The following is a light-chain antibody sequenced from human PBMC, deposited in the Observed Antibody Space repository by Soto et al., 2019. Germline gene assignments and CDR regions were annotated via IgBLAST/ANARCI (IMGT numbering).Light chain of an antibody. CDR1: QNIRSY. CDR2: AAS. CDR3: QQTYRTPPIT. Sequence: DIQMTQSPSSLSASVGDRVSITCRASQNIRSYLNWYQHKPGEAPKLLIYAASSLLTGVPSRFSGSGSGTDFTLTINTLQPEDFATYYCQQTYRTPPITFXQGTRLEI. J-gene: IGKJ5*01. V-gene: IGKV1-39*01.